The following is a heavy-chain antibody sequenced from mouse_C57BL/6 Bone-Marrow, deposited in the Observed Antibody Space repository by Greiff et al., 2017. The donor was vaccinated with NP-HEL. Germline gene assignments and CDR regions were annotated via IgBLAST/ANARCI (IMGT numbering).Heavy chain of an antibody. CDR2: ISNLAYSI. J-gene: IGHJ2*01. V-gene: IGHV5-15*01. CDR3: ARRGYDGYLDY. Sequence: EVKLVESGGGLVQPGGSLKLSCAASGFTFSDYGMAWVRKAPRKGPEWVAFISNLAYSIYYADTVTGRFTISRENAKNTLYLEMSSLRSEDTAMYYCARRGYDGYLDYWGQGTTLTDSS. CDR1: GFTFSDYG. D-gene: IGHD2-3*01.